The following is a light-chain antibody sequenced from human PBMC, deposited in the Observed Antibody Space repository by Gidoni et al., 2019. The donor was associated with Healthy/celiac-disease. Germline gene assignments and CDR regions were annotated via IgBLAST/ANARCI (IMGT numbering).Light chain of an antibody. CDR2: DAS. Sequence: AIQLTQSPYSLSASVGDRVTITCRASQGISSALAWYQQKPGKAPKLLFDDASSLESGVSSRFSGSGAGTYFTLTSSSLQPEDFATYCCQQFNSYPLTFGGGTKVEIK. CDR3: QQFNSYPLT. CDR1: QGISSA. V-gene: IGKV1-13*02. J-gene: IGKJ4*01.